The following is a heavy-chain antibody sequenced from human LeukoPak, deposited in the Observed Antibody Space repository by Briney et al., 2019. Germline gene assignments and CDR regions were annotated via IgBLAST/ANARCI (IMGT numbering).Heavy chain of an antibody. CDR1: GFSFNNFA. J-gene: IGHJ3*02. V-gene: IGHV3-23*01. D-gene: IGHD5-18*01. Sequence: GGSLRLSCAASGFSFNNFAMSWVRQAPGRGLEWVSTSSESGNSYYADSVKGRFTMSRDNSKNTLYLQMNSLRAEDTAVYYCAKDQTYSYGYGAFDIWGQGTMVTVSS. CDR2: SSESGNS. CDR3: AKDQTYSYGYGAFDI.